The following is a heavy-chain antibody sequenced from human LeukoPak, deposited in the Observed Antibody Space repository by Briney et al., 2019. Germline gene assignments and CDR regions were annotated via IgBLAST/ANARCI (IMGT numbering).Heavy chain of an antibody. D-gene: IGHD3-10*01. Sequence: GGSLRLSCAASGFSFGNYWMSWVRQAPGRGLEWVANIKQDGTESSYADSVKGRFTISRDNARNSLYLQMDSLRAEDTAVCYCSRDPRSVTFYSGSGSPDKWGQGTLVTVSS. J-gene: IGHJ4*02. CDR3: SRDPRSVTFYSGSGSPDK. V-gene: IGHV3-7*04. CDR2: IKQDGTES. CDR1: GFSFGNYW.